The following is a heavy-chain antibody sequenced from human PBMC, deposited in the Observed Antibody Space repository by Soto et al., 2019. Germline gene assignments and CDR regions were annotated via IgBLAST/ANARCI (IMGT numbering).Heavy chain of an antibody. CDR3: ARAGQDYIWGSYRPDAFDI. CDR1: SGSISSSNW. CDR2: IYHSGST. Sequence: SETLSLTCAVSSGSISSSNWWSWVRQPPGKGLEWIGEIYHSGSTNYNPSLKSRVTISVDKSKNQFSLKLSSVTAADTAVYYCARAGQDYIWGSYRPDAFDIWGQGTMVT. V-gene: IGHV4-4*02. J-gene: IGHJ3*02. D-gene: IGHD3-16*02.